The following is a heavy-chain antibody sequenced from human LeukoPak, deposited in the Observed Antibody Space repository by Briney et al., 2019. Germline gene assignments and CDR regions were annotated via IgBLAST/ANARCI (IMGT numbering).Heavy chain of an antibody. V-gene: IGHV4-39*01. J-gene: IGHJ4*02. CDR1: GDSISSSSYY. CDR2: VYYSGYT. D-gene: IGHD3-9*01. Sequence: ETSETLSLTCSVSGDSISSSSYYWGWIRQPPGKGLEWIGSVYYSGYTYYNPSLKSRFSFSVDASKNQFSLRLYSVTAADTAVYYCARHARHYDILTTNGYYFDYWGQGTLVTVSS. CDR3: ARHARHYDILTTNGYYFDY.